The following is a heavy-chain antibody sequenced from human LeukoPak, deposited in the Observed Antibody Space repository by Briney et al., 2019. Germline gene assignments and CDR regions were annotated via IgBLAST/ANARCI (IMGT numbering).Heavy chain of an antibody. V-gene: IGHV3-74*01. D-gene: IGHD6-19*01. CDR2: INSDGSST. CDR3: ARDASGHTDY. Sequence: GGSLRLSCAASGFTFSSYWMHWVRQAPGKGLVWVSRINSDGSSTNYAGSMRGRFTISRDNAKNTLHLQMNSLRAEDTAVYYCARDASGHTDYWGQGTLVTVSA. CDR1: GFTFSSYW. J-gene: IGHJ4*02.